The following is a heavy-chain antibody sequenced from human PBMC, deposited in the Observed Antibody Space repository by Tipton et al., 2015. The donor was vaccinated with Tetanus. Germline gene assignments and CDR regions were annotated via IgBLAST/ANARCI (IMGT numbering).Heavy chain of an antibody. CDR1: GDSVSSNSAA. Sequence: GLVKPSQTLSLTCAISGDSVSSNSAAWNWIRQSPSRGLEWLGRTYYRSKWNNEYAVSVKSRLTINPDTSKNQVSLQLNSVTAADTAVYYCARIGWLQQDKPVFDIWGQGTMVTVSS. V-gene: IGHV6-1*01. CDR2: TYYRSKWNN. CDR3: ARIGWLQQDKPVFDI. J-gene: IGHJ3*02. D-gene: IGHD5-24*01.